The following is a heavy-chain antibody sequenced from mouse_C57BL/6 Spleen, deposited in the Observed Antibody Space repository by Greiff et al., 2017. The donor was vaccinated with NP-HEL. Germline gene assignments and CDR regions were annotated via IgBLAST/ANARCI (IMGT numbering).Heavy chain of an antibody. CDR1: GFTFSDYG. Sequence: EVKLQESGGGLVKPGGSLKLSCAASGFTFSDYGMHWVRQAPEKGLEWVAYISSGSSTIYYADTVKGRFTISRDNAKNTLFLQMTSLRSEDTAMYYCARWGYGSQYYFDYWGQGTTLTVSS. CDR2: ISSGSSTI. J-gene: IGHJ2*01. CDR3: ARWGYGSQYYFDY. V-gene: IGHV5-17*01. D-gene: IGHD1-1*01.